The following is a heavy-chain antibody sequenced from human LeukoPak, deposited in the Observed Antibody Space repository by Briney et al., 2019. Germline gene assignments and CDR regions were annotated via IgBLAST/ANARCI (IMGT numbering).Heavy chain of an antibody. Sequence: GRSLRLSCAASGFTFSSYGMHWVRQAPGKGLEWVAVIWYDGSNKYYADSVKGRFTISRDNSKNTLYLQMNSLRAEDTAVYYCARVSNIVLVPAATPFIDYWGQGTLVTVSS. V-gene: IGHV3-33*01. CDR1: GFTFSSYG. CDR2: IWYDGSNK. D-gene: IGHD2-2*01. CDR3: ARVSNIVLVPAATPFIDY. J-gene: IGHJ4*02.